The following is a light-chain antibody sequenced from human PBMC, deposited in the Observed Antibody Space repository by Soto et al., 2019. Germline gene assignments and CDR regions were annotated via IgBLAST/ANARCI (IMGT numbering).Light chain of an antibody. J-gene: IGKJ1*01. V-gene: IGKV3-20*01. CDR2: GAT. Sequence: EIVLTQSSGTLSLSPRERATLSCRASQSVSSSSLAWYRQNPGQAPRLPIHGATGRATGIPDRVRGRWSGTDFTLTISILEPEDFAVQDCQQYGTATRTFGQGTKVDIK. CDR3: QQYGTATRT. CDR1: QSVSSSS.